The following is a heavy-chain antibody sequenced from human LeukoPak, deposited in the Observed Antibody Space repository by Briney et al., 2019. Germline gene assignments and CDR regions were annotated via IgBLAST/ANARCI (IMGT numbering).Heavy chain of an antibody. Sequence: GGSLRLSCAASGFTFSSYSMNWVRQAPGKWLEWVSYISSSSSTIYYADSVKGRFTISRDNAKNSLYLQMNSLRAEDTAVYYCARGHYYYYMDVWGKGTTVTVSS. CDR1: GFTFSSYS. J-gene: IGHJ6*03. V-gene: IGHV3-48*01. CDR2: ISSSSSTI. CDR3: ARGHYYYYMDV.